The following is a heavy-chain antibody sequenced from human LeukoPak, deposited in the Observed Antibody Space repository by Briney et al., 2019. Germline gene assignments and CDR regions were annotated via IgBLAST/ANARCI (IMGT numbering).Heavy chain of an antibody. V-gene: IGHV3-48*01. J-gene: IGHJ4*02. Sequence: PGGSLRLSCAGSAFTLSNYAINWVRQAPGKGPEWLSYISSSGSTILYADSVKGRFTISRDNAKNSLYLQMNSLRAEDTAVYYCSRGRWQQQPVFDYWGQGTLVTVSS. CDR3: SRGRWQQQPVFDY. CDR1: AFTLSNYA. CDR2: ISSSGSTI. D-gene: IGHD6-13*01.